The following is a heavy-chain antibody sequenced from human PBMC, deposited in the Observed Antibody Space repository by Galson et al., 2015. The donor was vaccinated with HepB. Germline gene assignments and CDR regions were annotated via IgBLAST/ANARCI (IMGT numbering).Heavy chain of an antibody. D-gene: IGHD2-2*01. V-gene: IGHV4-34*01. Sequence: SETLSLTCAVYGGSFSGYYWSWIRQPPGKGLEWIGEINHSGSTNYNPSLKSRVTISVDTSKNQFSLKLSSVTAADTAVYYCARILYCSSTSCYGDGMDVWGQGTTVTVSS. CDR3: ARILYCSSTSCYGDGMDV. J-gene: IGHJ6*02. CDR1: GGSFSGYY. CDR2: INHSGST.